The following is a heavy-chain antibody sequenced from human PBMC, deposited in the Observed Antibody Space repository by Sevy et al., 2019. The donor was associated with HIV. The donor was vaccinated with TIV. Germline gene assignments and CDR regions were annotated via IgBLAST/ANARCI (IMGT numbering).Heavy chain of an antibody. Sequence: GGSLRLSCAASGFTFSNYAMHWVRQAPGKGLEWVAVISYDGSNKYYADSVRGQFTISRDSSKNTLYLQMNSLRPEDTAVYYYARDLEVYGGWEQTSQGMDVWGQGITVTVSS. V-gene: IGHV3-30-3*01. CDR3: ARDLEVYGGWEQTSQGMDV. CDR2: ISYDGSNK. D-gene: IGHD1-26*01. CDR1: GFTFSNYA. J-gene: IGHJ6*02.